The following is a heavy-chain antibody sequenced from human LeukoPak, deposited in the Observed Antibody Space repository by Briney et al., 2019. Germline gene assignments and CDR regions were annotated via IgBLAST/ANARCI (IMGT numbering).Heavy chain of an antibody. J-gene: IGHJ5*02. CDR3: ACHLRSGGCDSPNSFDP. CDR2: IYYGKST. D-gene: IGHD2-21*02. V-gene: IGHV4-38-2*01. CDR1: GHSITSSHY. Sequence: SETLSLTCGVSGHSITSSHYWFWSRPPPEKKLEWIGGIYYGKSTSYNTSLKSRVTISLDTSKNQFSLRLSSVTAADTTVYYCACHLRSGGCDSPNSFDPWGQGTLVTVSS.